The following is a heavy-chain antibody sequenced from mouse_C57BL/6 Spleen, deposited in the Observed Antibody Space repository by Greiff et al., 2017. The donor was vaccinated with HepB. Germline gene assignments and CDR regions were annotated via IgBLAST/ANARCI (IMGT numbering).Heavy chain of an antibody. CDR3: ARGAGYGYYYAMDY. CDR2: ISSGSSTI. Sequence: EVKLMASGGGLVKPGGSLKLSCAASGFTFSDYGMHWVRQAAEKGLEWVAYISSGSSTIYYADTVKGRFTISRDNAKSTLFLQMTSLRSEDTAMYYCARGAGYGYYYAMDYWGQGTSVTGSS. D-gene: IGHD2-14*01. V-gene: IGHV5-17*01. CDR1: GFTFSDYG. J-gene: IGHJ4*01.